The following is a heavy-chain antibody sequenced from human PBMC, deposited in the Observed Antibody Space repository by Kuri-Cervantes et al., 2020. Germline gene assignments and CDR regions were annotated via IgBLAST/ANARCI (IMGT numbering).Heavy chain of an antibody. CDR3: ARGGWLLPQRRGHYMDV. J-gene: IGHJ6*03. CDR1: GGSFSGYY. Sequence: SQTLSLTCAVYGGSFSGYYWSWIRQPPGKGLEWIGYIYYSGSTNYNPSLKSRVTISVDTSKNQFSLKLSSVTAADTAVYYCARGGWLLPQRRGHYMDVWGKGTTVTVSS. CDR2: IYYSGST. D-gene: IGHD3-22*01. V-gene: IGHV4-59*01.